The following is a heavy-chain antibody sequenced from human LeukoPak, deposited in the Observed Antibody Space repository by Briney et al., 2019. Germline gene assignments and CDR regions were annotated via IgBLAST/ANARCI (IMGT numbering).Heavy chain of an antibody. CDR1: GIIVSDNY. J-gene: IGHJ5*02. CDR2: IYGDGRT. CDR3: AKDSRGSLATDWFDP. V-gene: IGHV3-53*01. D-gene: IGHD1-26*01. Sequence: GGSLRLSCAASGIIVSDNYMSWVRQAPGKALEWVSVIYGDGRTYYADSVKGRFTISRDNSKNTLYLQMNSLRAEDTAAYYCAKDSRGSLATDWFDPWGQGTLVTVSS.